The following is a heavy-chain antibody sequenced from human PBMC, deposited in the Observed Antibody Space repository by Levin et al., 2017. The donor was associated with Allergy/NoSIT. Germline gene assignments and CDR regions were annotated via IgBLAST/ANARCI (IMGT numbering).Heavy chain of an antibody. CDR1: GYTFTSYG. J-gene: IGHJ4*02. V-gene: IGHV1-18*01. Sequence: GESLKISCKASGYTFTSYGISWVRRAPGQGLEWMGWISAYNGNTNYAQKLQGRVTMTTDTSTSTAYMELRSLRSDDTAVYYCARKRAAGTTHFDYWGQGTLVTVSS. D-gene: IGHD6-13*01. CDR2: ISAYNGNT. CDR3: ARKRAAGTTHFDY.